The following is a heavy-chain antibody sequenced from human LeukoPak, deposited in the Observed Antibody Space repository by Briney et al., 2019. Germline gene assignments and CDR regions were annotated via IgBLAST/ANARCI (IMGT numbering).Heavy chain of an antibody. CDR1: GYTFTGYY. J-gene: IGHJ4*02. Sequence: ASVKVSCKASGYTFTGYYMHWVRQAPGQGLEWMGWINPSSGGTNYAQKFQGRVTMTRDTSISTAYMELSRLRSDDTAVYYCARVALNYYDSSGYYYIPWGQGTLVTVSS. D-gene: IGHD3-22*01. CDR2: INPSSGGT. CDR3: ARVALNYYDSSGYYYIP. V-gene: IGHV1-2*02.